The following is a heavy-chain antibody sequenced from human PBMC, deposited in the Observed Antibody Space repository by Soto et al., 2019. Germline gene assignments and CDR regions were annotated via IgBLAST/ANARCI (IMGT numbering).Heavy chain of an antibody. CDR2: IDPSDSYT. Sequence: GESLKISCKGSGYSFTSYWISWVRQMPGKGLEWMGRIDPSDSYTNYSPSFQGHVTISADKSISTAYLQWSSLKASDTAMYYCARHSDYDILTGYSQPYGMDVWGQGTTVTVSS. J-gene: IGHJ6*02. CDR1: GYSFTSYW. D-gene: IGHD3-9*01. CDR3: ARHSDYDILTGYSQPYGMDV. V-gene: IGHV5-10-1*01.